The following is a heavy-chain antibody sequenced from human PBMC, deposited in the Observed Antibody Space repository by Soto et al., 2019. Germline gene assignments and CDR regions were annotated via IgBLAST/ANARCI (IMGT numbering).Heavy chain of an antibody. D-gene: IGHD3-22*01. Sequence: AASVKVSCKASGFTFTSSAVQWVRQARGQRLEWIGWIVVGSGNTNYAQKFQERVTITRDMSTSTAYMELSSLRSEDTAVYYCAADDSSGYYPPRDYWGQGTLVTVSS. CDR1: GFTFTSSA. CDR3: AADDSSGYYPPRDY. V-gene: IGHV1-58*01. CDR2: IVVGSGNT. J-gene: IGHJ4*02.